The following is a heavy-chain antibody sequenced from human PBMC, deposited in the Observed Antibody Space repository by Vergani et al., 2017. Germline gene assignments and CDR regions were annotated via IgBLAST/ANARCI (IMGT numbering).Heavy chain of an antibody. D-gene: IGHD4-17*01. Sequence: QVQLVQSGAEVKKPGASVKVSCKVSGYTLTELSMHWVRQAPGKGLEWMGGFDPEDGETIYAQKFKGRVTMTEDTSTDTAYMELSSLRSEDTAMYYCARCPRDYGDYPPPGGYYYYYMDVWGKGTTVTVSS. CDR1: GYTLTELS. CDR3: ARCPRDYGDYPPPGGYYYYYMDV. J-gene: IGHJ6*03. V-gene: IGHV1-24*01. CDR2: FDPEDGET.